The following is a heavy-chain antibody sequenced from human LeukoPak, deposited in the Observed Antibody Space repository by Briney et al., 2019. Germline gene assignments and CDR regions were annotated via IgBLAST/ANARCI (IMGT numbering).Heavy chain of an antibody. D-gene: IGHD2-8*01. CDR2: IYYSGSA. V-gene: IGHV4-39*07. Sequence: PSETLSLTCPVSGGSISSSSYYWGWIRQPPGKVLEWIGSIYYSGSAYYNPSLKSRVTISVDTSKNQFSLKLSSVTATDTAVYYCASDPNGWGFDFWGQGTLVTVSS. CDR1: GGSISSSSYY. J-gene: IGHJ4*02. CDR3: ASDPNGWGFDF.